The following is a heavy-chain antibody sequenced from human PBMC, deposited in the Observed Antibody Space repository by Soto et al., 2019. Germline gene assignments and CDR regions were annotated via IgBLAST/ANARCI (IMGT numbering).Heavy chain of an antibody. CDR1: GGSVSSGSYY. CDR2: IYYSGST. V-gene: IGHV4-61*01. J-gene: IGHJ4*02. CDR3: ARAAMAYYFDY. D-gene: IGHD5-18*01. Sequence: SETLSLTCTVSGGSVSSGSYYWSWIRQPPGKGLEWIGYIYYSGSTNYNPSLKSRVTISVDTSKNQFSLKLSSVTAADTAVYYCARAAMAYYFDYWGQGTLVTVSS.